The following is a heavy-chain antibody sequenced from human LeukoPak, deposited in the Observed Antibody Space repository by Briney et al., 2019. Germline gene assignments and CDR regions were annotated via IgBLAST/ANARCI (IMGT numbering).Heavy chain of an antibody. V-gene: IGHV4-34*01. Sequence: SETLSLTCAVYGGSFSGYYWSWIRQPPGKGLEWIGEINHSGSTNYNPSLKSRVTISVDTSKNQFSLKLSSVTAADTAVYYCAGGPPMVRDYWGQGTLVTVSS. J-gene: IGHJ4*02. CDR3: AGGPPMVRDY. CDR2: INHSGST. D-gene: IGHD3-10*01. CDR1: GGSFSGYY.